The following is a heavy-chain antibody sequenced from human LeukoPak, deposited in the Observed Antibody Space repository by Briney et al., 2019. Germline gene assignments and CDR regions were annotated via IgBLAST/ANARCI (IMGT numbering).Heavy chain of an antibody. Sequence: ASVKVSCKASGYTFTSYGISWVRQAPGQGLEWMGWISAYNGNTNYAQKLQGRVTMTTDTSTSTAYMELSSLRSEDTAVYYCARGPRGWYPYYFDYWGQGTLVTVSS. CDR2: ISAYNGNT. D-gene: IGHD6-19*01. CDR1: GYTFTSYG. J-gene: IGHJ4*02. V-gene: IGHV1-18*01. CDR3: ARGPRGWYPYYFDY.